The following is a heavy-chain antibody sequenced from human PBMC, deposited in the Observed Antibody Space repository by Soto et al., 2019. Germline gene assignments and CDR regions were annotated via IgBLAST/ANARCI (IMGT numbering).Heavy chain of an antibody. D-gene: IGHD2-15*01. CDR2: INSDGNSI. CDR1: GFALSSYW. Sequence: EVQLVESGGGLVQPGGSLRLSCAASGFALSSYWMHWVRQAPGKGLVWVSHINSDGNSILYADSVKGRFTISRDNAKNTLYLQMNSLRAEDTAVYYCARGNFPLTYWNGGSCYYIDYWGQGTLVTVSS. J-gene: IGHJ4*02. CDR3: ARGNFPLTYWNGGSCYYIDY. V-gene: IGHV3-74*01.